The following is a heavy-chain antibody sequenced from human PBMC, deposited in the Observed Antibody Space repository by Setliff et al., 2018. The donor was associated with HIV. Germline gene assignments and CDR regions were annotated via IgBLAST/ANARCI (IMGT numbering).Heavy chain of an antibody. CDR3: ARSPIGIRGVPYYYGMDV. CDR2: ISHSGNT. V-gene: IGHV4-59*11. J-gene: IGHJ6*02. D-gene: IGHD3-10*01. CDR1: GGSITGHY. Sequence: PSETLSLTCTVSGGSITGHYWSWIRQPPGKGLEWIGSISHSGNTYHNPSLQSRVTISLDMSKSQFSLKLRSMSAADTAVYYCARSPIGIRGVPYYYGMDVWGQGTTVTVSS.